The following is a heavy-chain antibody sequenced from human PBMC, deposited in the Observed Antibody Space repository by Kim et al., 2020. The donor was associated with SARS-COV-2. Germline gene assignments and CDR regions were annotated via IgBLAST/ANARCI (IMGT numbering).Heavy chain of an antibody. V-gene: IGHV1-69*13. CDR2: IIPIFGTS. CDR1: GGTFSIYG. Sequence: SVKVSCKTSGGTFSIYGISWVRQAPGQGLEWMGGIIPIFGTSNYAQKFQGRVTITADESTSTAYMELRRLRSEDTAVYYCARDYEKAAEAMGGYFYFWGQGTVVTVSS. CDR3: ARDYEKAAEAMGGYFYF. D-gene: IGHD1-26*01. J-gene: IGHJ4*02.